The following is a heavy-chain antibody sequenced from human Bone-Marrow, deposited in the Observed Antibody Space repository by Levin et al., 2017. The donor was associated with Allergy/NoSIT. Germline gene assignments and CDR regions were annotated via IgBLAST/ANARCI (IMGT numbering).Heavy chain of an antibody. CDR1: GFTFTSSA. V-gene: IGHV1-58*02. Sequence: SVKVSCKASGFTFTSSAMQWVRQARGQRLEWIGWIVVGSGNTNYAQKFQERVTITRDMSTSTAYMELSSLRSEDTAVYYCAADRRYSLYYMDVWGKGTTVTVSS. CDR3: AADRRYSLYYMDV. D-gene: IGHD5-18*01. CDR2: IVVGSGNT. J-gene: IGHJ6*03.